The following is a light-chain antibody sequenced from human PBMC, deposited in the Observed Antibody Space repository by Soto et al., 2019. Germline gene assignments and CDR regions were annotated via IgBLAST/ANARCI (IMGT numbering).Light chain of an antibody. CDR3: QQYNSYS. V-gene: IGKV1-5*01. CDR2: HAS. J-gene: IGKJ1*01. Sequence: DIQMTQSPSTLPASVGDRVTITCRASQSISNWLAWYQLKPGTAPKVLIYHASNLQSGVPSRFRGSGSGTEFTLTISSLQPDDFATYYCQQYNSYSFGQGTKVEIK. CDR1: QSISNW.